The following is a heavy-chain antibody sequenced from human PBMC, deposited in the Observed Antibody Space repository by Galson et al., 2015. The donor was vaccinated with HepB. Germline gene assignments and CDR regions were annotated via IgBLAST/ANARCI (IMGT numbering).Heavy chain of an antibody. CDR1: GFTFSSYW. CDR2: IKQDGSEK. D-gene: IGHD3-10*01. CDR3: ARSGREGPPTHYYYYGMDV. J-gene: IGHJ6*02. Sequence: SLRLSCAASGFTFSSYWMSWVRQAPGKGLEWVANIKQDGSEKYYVDSVKGRFTISRDNAKNSLYLQMNSLRAEDTAVYYCARSGREGPPTHYYYYGMDVWGQGTTVTVSS. V-gene: IGHV3-7*03.